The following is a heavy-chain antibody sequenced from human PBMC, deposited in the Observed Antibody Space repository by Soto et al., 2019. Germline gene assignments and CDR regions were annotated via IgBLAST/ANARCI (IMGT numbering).Heavy chain of an antibody. CDR3: ARPRYNWNYLDAFDI. J-gene: IGHJ3*02. V-gene: IGHV5-51*01. CDR1: GYSFTSYW. Sequence: GESLKISCKGSGYSFTSYWIGWVRQMPGKGLEWMGIIYPGDSDTRYSPSFQGQVTISADKSISTAYLQWSSLKASDTAMYYCARPRYNWNYLDAFDIWGQGTMVTVSS. CDR2: IYPGDSDT. D-gene: IGHD1-7*01.